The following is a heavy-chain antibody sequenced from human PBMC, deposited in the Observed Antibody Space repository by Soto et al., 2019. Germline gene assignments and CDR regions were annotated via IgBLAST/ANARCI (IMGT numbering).Heavy chain of an antibody. D-gene: IGHD4-17*01. V-gene: IGHV3-43D*04. J-gene: IGHJ4*02. CDR2: ISWDGGST. CDR1: GFTFDDYA. Sequence: PGGSLRLSCAASGFTFDDYAMHWVRQAPGKGLEWVSLISWDGGSTYYADSVKGRFTISRDNSKNSLYLQMNSLRAEDTALYYCAKDTRQDGDWSGYFDYWGQGPLVTVYS. CDR3: AKDTRQDGDWSGYFDY.